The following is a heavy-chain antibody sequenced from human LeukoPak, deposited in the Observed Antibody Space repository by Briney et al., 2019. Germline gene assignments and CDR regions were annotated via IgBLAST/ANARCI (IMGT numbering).Heavy chain of an antibody. Sequence: SETLSLTCIVSGGSISRSSYFWGWIRQPPGKGLEWIGSIYDSGSTHYSPSLKSRVTLSVDTSKNQFSLKLTSVTAADTAVYYCARHAIFGVIITRSNWFDSWGQGTLVTVSS. CDR3: ARHAIFGVIITRSNWFDS. J-gene: IGHJ5*01. V-gene: IGHV4-39*01. CDR1: GGSISRSSYF. D-gene: IGHD3-3*01. CDR2: IYDSGST.